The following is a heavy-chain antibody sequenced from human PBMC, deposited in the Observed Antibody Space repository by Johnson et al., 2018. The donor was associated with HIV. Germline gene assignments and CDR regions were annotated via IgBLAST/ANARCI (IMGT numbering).Heavy chain of an antibody. CDR1: GFTFSSYG. CDR3: ARDKGRGAFDI. V-gene: IGHV3-30*02. CDR2: IRFDGSNK. D-gene: IGHD3-10*01. J-gene: IGHJ3*02. Sequence: QVQLVESGGGVVQPGGSLRLSCAASGFTFSSYGMHWIRKAPGKGLEWVAFIRFDGSNKYYADSVKGRFTISRDNAKKSLYLQMNSLRAEETAVYYCARDKGRGAFDIWGQGTMVTVSS.